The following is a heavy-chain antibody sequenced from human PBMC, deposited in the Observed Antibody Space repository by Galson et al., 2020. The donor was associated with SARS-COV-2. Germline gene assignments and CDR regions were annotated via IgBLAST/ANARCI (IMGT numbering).Heavy chain of an antibody. Sequence: SETLSLTCTVSGGSISSYYWSWIRQPPGKGLEWIGYIYYSGSTNYNPSLKSRVTISVDTSKNQFSLKLSSVTAADTAVYYCARGPAGEGDAFDIWGQGTMVTVSS. CDR1: GGSISSYY. J-gene: IGHJ3*02. CDR2: IYYSGST. D-gene: IGHD7-27*01. CDR3: ARGPAGEGDAFDI. V-gene: IGHV4-59*01.